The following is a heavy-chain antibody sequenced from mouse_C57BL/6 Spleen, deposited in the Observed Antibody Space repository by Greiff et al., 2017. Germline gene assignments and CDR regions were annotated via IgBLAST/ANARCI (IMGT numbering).Heavy chain of an antibody. V-gene: IGHV14-2*01. J-gene: IGHJ4*01. CDR2: IDPEDGET. Sequence: EVQLVESGAELVKPGASVTLSCTASGFNIKDYYMHWVKQRTEQGLEWIGRIDPEDGETKYAPKFQGKATITADTSSNTAYLQLSSLTSEDTAVYYCAREQGNPYYYAMDYWGQGTSVTVSS. CDR1: GFNIKDYY. CDR3: AREQGNPYYYAMDY. D-gene: IGHD2-1*01.